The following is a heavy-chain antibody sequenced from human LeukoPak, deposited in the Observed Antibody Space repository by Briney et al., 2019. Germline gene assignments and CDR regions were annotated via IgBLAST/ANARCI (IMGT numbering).Heavy chain of an antibody. CDR1: GFTFSSYS. V-gene: IGHV3-48*01. CDR2: ISSSSNTI. Sequence: GGSLRLSCAASGFTFSSYSMNWVRQAPGKGLEWVSYISSSSNTIYYADSVKGRFTISRDNAKNSLYLQMNSLRAEDTAVYYCARDQGRRGVSLDYWGQGTLVTVSS. D-gene: IGHD3-16*01. CDR3: ARDQGRRGVSLDY. J-gene: IGHJ4*02.